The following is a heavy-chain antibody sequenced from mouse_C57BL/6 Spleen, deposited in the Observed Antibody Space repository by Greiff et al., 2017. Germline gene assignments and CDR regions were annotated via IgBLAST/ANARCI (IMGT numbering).Heavy chain of an antibody. CDR2: INPNNGGT. Sequence: EVKLQESGPELVKPGASVKMSCKASGYTFTDYNMHWVKQSHGKSLEWIGYINPNNGGTSYNQKFKGKATLTVNKSSSTAYMELRSLTSEDSAVYYCARGSYWYFDVWGTGTTVTVSS. V-gene: IGHV1-22*01. CDR3: ARGSYWYFDV. J-gene: IGHJ1*03. CDR1: GYTFTDYN.